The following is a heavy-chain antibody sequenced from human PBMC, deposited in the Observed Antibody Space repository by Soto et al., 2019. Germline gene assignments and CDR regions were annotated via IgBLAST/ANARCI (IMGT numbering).Heavy chain of an antibody. V-gene: IGHV4-31*03. J-gene: IGHJ6*02. CDR1: GGSISSGGYY. D-gene: IGHD5-12*01. Sequence: QVQLQESGPGLVKPSQTLSLTCTVSGGSISSGGYYWSWIRQHPGKGLEWIGYIYYSGSTNSNPCLTSGASIPVDTAKNRVPLTLSSVTAADTAVYDCARAPYGGLCGIDVWGQGTTVTVSS. CDR2: IYYSGST. CDR3: ARAPYGGLCGIDV.